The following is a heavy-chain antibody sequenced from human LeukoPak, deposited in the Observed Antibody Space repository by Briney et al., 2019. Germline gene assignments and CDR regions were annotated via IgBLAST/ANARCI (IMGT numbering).Heavy chain of an antibody. CDR2: ILHSGYT. D-gene: IGHD2-21*01. CDR3: ARHRGGGGYHYMDV. V-gene: IGHV4-39*01. CDR1: GDSLGRSNTY. Sequence: SDTLSLTCTVSGDSLGRSNTYWGWIRQTPGKGLEWLGTILHSGYTYNSPSLKSRVTMSVDSSKNQFSLSLNSVTAADTAVYFCARHRGGGGYHYMDVWGKGTTVIVSS. J-gene: IGHJ6*03.